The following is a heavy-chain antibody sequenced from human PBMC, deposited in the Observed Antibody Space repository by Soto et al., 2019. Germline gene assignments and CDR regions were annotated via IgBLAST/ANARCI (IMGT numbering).Heavy chain of an antibody. CDR1: GFTVSNHY. V-gene: IGHV3-66*01. Sequence: EVQLVESGGGLVQPGGSLRLSCAASGFTVSNHYMSWVRQSPGKGLEWVSLIYSGGNTKYADSVKGRFPISSDSSTTTLFLQMTRLRSEDTAMFYCAAFLPTEQARFQHWGQGTLVIVSS. CDR3: AAFLPTEQARFQH. D-gene: IGHD4-17*01. J-gene: IGHJ1*01. CDR2: IYSGGNT.